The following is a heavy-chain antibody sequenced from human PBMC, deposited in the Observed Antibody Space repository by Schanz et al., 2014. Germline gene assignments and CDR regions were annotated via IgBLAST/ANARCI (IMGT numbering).Heavy chain of an antibody. CDR3: ARVALPGYSSPRDAFDI. CDR1: GFTFSGYS. Sequence: EVQLVESGGDLVQPGGSLRLSCAASGFTFSGYSMNWVRQAPGKGLEWVAYISSSSSTIHYADSVKGRFTISRDNSKNSLYLQMNGLRAEDTAVYYCARVALPGYSSPRDAFDIWGQGTMVTVSS. CDR2: ISSSSSTI. V-gene: IGHV3-48*01. D-gene: IGHD5-18*01. J-gene: IGHJ3*02.